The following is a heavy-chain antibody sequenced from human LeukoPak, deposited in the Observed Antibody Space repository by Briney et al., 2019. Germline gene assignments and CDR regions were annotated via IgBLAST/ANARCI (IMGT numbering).Heavy chain of an antibody. Sequence: QTGGSLRLSCAASGFTFSSYGMHWVRQAPGKGLEWVAVISYDGSNKYYADSVKGRFTISRDNSKNTLYLQMNSLRAEDTAVYYCACVGWPSDYWGQGTLVTVSS. D-gene: IGHD2-15*01. CDR1: GFTFSSYG. J-gene: IGHJ4*02. CDR2: ISYDGSNK. V-gene: IGHV3-30*03. CDR3: ACVGWPSDY.